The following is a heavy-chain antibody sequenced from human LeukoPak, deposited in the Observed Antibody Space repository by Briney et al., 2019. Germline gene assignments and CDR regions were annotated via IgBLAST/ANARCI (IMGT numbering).Heavy chain of an antibody. CDR3: ARDRVVGATFGSAFDI. CDR2: ISAYNGNT. Sequence: ASVKVSSKASGYTCTSYGISWVRQAPRQGLEWMGWISAYNGNTNYAQKLQGRVTMTTDTSTSTAYMELRSLRSDNTAVYYCARDRVVGATFGSAFDIWGQWTMVTVSS. V-gene: IGHV1-18*01. CDR1: GYTCTSYG. D-gene: IGHD1-26*01. J-gene: IGHJ3*02.